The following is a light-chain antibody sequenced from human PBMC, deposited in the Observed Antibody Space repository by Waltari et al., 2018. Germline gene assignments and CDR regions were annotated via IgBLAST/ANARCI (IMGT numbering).Light chain of an antibody. CDR3: QVWDPDIGHWM. V-gene: IGLV3-21*02. Sequence: SYVLTQPPSVSVAPGQTARSTCAASNIGGKSVNWYQQKPGQAPVLVVYDDNVRPSGISERFSGSTSPNTATLTIRRVEVGDEADYYCQVWDPDIGHWMFGGGTKLT. CDR1: NIGGKS. CDR2: DDN. J-gene: IGLJ3*02.